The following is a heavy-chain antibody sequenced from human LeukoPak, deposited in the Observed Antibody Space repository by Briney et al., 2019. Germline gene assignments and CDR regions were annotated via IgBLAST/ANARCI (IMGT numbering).Heavy chain of an antibody. D-gene: IGHD6-19*01. CDR3: ARDSVAGTFIFDY. CDR1: GFTVRSSY. CDR2: IYSGGST. V-gene: IGHV3-66*01. J-gene: IGHJ4*02. Sequence: SGGSLRLSCAASGFTVRSSYMSWVRQAPGKELEWVSVIYSGGSTYYADSVKGRFTISRDNSKNTLYLQMNSLTAEDTAVYYCARDSVAGTFIFDYWGQGTLVTVSS.